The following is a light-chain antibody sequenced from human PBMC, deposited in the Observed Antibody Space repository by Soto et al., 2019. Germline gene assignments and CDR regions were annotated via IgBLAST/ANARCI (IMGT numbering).Light chain of an antibody. J-gene: IGLJ2*01. Sequence: QSVLTQPPSVSAAPGQKVTISCSGSSSNIGHNYVSWYQQLPGTAPKLLIYDNNKRPSGIPDRFSGSKSGTSATLGITGLQTGDEADYYCGTWDSSLYVVFGGGTKLTVL. CDR1: SSNIGHNY. V-gene: IGLV1-51*01. CDR3: GTWDSSLYVV. CDR2: DNN.